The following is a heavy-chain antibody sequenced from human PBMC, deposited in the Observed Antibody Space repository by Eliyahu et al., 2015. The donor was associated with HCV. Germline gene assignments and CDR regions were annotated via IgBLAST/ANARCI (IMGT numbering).Heavy chain of an antibody. CDR2: ISYDGSNK. Sequence: QVQLVESGGGVXXPGRSLRLSCAASGFXFXSCGXHWVRQAPGKGLEWVAVISYDGSNKYYADSVKGRFTISRDNSKNTLYLQMNSLRAEDTAVYYCAKDDADYGGKLSPFDYWGQGTLVTVSS. J-gene: IGHJ4*02. D-gene: IGHD4-23*01. CDR1: GFXFXSCG. CDR3: AKDDADYGGKLSPFDY. V-gene: IGHV3-30*18.